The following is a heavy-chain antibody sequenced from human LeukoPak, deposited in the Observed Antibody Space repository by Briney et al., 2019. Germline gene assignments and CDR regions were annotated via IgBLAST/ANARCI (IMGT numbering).Heavy chain of an antibody. CDR1: GFTFSGSA. D-gene: IGHD2-15*01. J-gene: IGHJ5*02. V-gene: IGHV3-73*01. CDR2: IDKKDNLYAT. CDR3: TRDRGTYNWFDP. Sequence: GGSPRLSCAASGFTFSGSAVPWVRQSSGKGLEWVGHIDKKDNLYATAYAESVKGRFTISRDDSKDTAFLHMDSLKTEDTALYYCTRDRGTYNWFDPWGQGTLVTVSS.